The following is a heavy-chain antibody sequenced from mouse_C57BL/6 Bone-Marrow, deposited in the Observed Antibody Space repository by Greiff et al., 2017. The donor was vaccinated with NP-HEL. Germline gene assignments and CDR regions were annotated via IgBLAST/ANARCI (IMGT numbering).Heavy chain of an antibody. J-gene: IGHJ4*01. D-gene: IGHD2-3*01. CDR2: IHPNSGST. Sequence: VQLQQPGAELVKPGASVKLSCKASGYTFTGYWMHWVKQRPGQGLEWIGMIHPNSGSTNYNEKFKSKATLTVDKSSSTAYMQLSSLTSEDSAVYYCARVYDGPYYAMDYWGQGTSVTVSS. CDR1: GYTFTGYW. CDR3: ARVYDGPYYAMDY. V-gene: IGHV1-64*01.